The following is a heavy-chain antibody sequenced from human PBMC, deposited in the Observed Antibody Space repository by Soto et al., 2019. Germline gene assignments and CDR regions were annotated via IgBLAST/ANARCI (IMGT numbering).Heavy chain of an antibody. CDR2: INPNSGGT. Sequence: GASVKVSCKASGYTFTGYYMHWVRQAPGQGLEWMGWINPNSGGTNYAQKFQGRATMTRDTSISTAYMELSRLRSDDKAVYYCARTWDFWSGYYSFDPWGQG. D-gene: IGHD3-3*01. V-gene: IGHV1-2*02. CDR3: ARTWDFWSGYYSFDP. J-gene: IGHJ5*02. CDR1: GYTFTGYY.